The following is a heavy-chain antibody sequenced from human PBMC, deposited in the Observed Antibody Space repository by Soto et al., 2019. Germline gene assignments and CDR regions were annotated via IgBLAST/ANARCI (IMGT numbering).Heavy chain of an antibody. CDR3: ARSNFPWLVRSSGFDP. Sequence: ASVKVSCKASGYTFTSYAMHWVRQAPGQRLEWMGWINAGNGNTKYSQKFQGRGTITRDTSASTAYMELSSLRSEDTAVYYCARSNFPWLVRSSGFDPWGQGTLVTVSS. CDR1: GYTFTSYA. V-gene: IGHV1-3*01. J-gene: IGHJ5*02. CDR2: INAGNGNT. D-gene: IGHD6-19*01.